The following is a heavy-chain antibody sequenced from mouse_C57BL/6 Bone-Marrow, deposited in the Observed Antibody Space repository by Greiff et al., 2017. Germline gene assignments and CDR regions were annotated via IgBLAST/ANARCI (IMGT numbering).Heavy chain of an antibody. CDR1: GYTFTDYA. D-gene: IGHD1-1*01. V-gene: IGHV1-67*01. CDR3: ASRYYYGRRGYFDF. J-gene: IGHJ1*03. Sequence: QVQLQQSGPELVRPGVSVKISCKGSGYTFTDYAMHWVKQSHAKSLEWIGVISTYYGAASYNQKFKDKATMTVDKSSSTAYMELARLTSEDSAVYNCASRYYYGRRGYFDFWGTGTTVTVSS. CDR2: ISTYYGAA.